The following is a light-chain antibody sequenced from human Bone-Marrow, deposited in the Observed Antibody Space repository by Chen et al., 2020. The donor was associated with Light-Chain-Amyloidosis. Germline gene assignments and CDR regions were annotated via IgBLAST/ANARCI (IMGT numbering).Light chain of an antibody. J-gene: IGKJ4*01. Sequence: EIVLTQFPATLSSSPGERATLSCRASQTVSSNLAWYQQKPGQAPRLLIFDASNRAPGVPARFSGSGSGTDFTLTINRLEPEDFAMYYCQQYGTSPLTFGGGTKVEIK. CDR2: DAS. CDR3: QQYGTSPLT. CDR1: QTVSSN. V-gene: IGKV3-20*01.